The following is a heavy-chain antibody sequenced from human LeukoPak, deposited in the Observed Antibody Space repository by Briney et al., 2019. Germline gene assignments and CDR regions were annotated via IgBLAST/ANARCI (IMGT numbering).Heavy chain of an antibody. D-gene: IGHD3-10*01. CDR1: GYTFTGYY. Sequence: ASVKVSCKASGYTFTGYYMHWVRQAPGQGLEWMGWINPNSGGTNYAQKFQGRVTMTRDTSISTAYMELSRLRSDDTAVYYCARDYYGSGSYYLHWFDPWGQGTLVTVSS. CDR3: ARDYYGSGSYYLHWFDP. V-gene: IGHV1-2*02. CDR2: INPNSGGT. J-gene: IGHJ5*02.